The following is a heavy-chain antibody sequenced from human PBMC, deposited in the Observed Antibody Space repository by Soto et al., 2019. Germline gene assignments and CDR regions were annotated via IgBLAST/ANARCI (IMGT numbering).Heavy chain of an antibody. CDR1: GFTFSSYG. J-gene: IGHJ4*02. D-gene: IGHD6-13*01. CDR2: ISYDGSNE. CDR3: AKGRSSSWYGDFDY. Sequence: GGSLRLSCAASGFTFSSYGMHWVRQAPGKGLEWVAVISYDGSNEYYADSVKGRFTISRDISKNTLYLQMNSLRAEDTAVYYCAKGRSSSWYGDFDYWGQGTLVTVSS. V-gene: IGHV3-30*18.